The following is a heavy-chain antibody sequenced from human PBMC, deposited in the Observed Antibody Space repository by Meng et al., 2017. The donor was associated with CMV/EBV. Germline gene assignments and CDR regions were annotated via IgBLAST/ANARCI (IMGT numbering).Heavy chain of an antibody. Sequence: GESLKISCAASGFTFDDYGMSWVRQAPGKGLEWVSGINWNGGSTGYADSVKGRFTISRDNAKNSLYLQMNSLRAEDTALYYCARGGRYSSTDAFDIWGQGTMVTVSS. D-gene: IGHD6-13*01. V-gene: IGHV3-20*04. CDR2: INWNGGST. CDR1: GFTFDDYG. CDR3: ARGGRYSSTDAFDI. J-gene: IGHJ3*02.